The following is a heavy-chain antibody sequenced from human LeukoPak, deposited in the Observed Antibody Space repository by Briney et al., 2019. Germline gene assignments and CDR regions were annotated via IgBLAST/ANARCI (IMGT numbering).Heavy chain of an antibody. V-gene: IGHV3-7*03. J-gene: IGHJ4*02. CDR1: GFTFRSNW. Sequence: PGGSLRLSXAASGFTFRSNWMSWLRQAPGKGLEWVTNIDPAGSGQYYVDSVKGRFTISRDNAKNSLYLQMNSLRAEDTAVYYCARPHCGGGTCYDYWGQGTLVTVS. D-gene: IGHD2-15*01. CDR3: ARPHCGGGTCYDY. CDR2: IDPAGSGQ.